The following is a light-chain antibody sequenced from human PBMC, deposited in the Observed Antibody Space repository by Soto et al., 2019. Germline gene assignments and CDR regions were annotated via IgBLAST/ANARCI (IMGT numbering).Light chain of an antibody. V-gene: IGKV3-11*01. Sequence: EILFTQSPATLSLSPGERATLSCRASQSVSSYLAWYQQKTGQAPRLLIYDASNRDTGIPARFSGSGSGTDFTLTISRLEPEDSAVYYCQFYGSSLITFGQGTRLEI. CDR3: QFYGSSLIT. CDR2: DAS. CDR1: QSVSSY. J-gene: IGKJ5*01.